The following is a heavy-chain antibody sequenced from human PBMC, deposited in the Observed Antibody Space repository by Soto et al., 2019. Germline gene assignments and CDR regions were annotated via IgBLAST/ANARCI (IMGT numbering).Heavy chain of an antibody. D-gene: IGHD3-10*01. Sequence: SETTSLTCAVYGESFCGYYWSWIRQHPGKGLEWIGEINHSGSTNYNPSLKSRVTISVDTSKNQFSLKLSSVTAADTAVYYCARVVRGVSGSDYYYGMDVWGQGTTVTVSS. J-gene: IGHJ6*02. CDR1: GESFCGYY. CDR2: INHSGST. CDR3: ARVVRGVSGSDYYYGMDV. V-gene: IGHV4-34*01.